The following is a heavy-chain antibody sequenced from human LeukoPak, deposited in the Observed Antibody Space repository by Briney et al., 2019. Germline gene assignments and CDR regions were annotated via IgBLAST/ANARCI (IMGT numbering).Heavy chain of an antibody. D-gene: IGHD4-11*01. CDR2: ISGSGGST. Sequence: RGGSMTPSCAASGFTFSSYAMSWVRQAPGKGLEWVSAISGSGGSTYYADSVKGRFTISRDNSKNTLYLQMNSLRAEDTAVHYCAKEVYSNYRFDPWGQGTVDTVSS. CDR1: GFTFSSYA. V-gene: IGHV3-23*01. J-gene: IGHJ5*02. CDR3: AKEVYSNYRFDP.